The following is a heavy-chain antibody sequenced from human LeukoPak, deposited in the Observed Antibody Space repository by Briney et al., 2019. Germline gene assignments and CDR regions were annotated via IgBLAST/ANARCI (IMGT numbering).Heavy chain of an antibody. V-gene: IGHV3-33*01. CDR3: ARGLERDDAFDI. CDR1: GFTFSSYG. D-gene: IGHD1-1*01. J-gene: IGHJ3*02. CDR2: IWYDGSNK. Sequence: PGGSLRLSCAASGFTFSSYGMHWVRQAPGKGLEWVAVIWYDGSNKYYADSVKGRFTISRDNSKNTLYLQMNSLRAEDTAVYYCARGLERDDAFDIWGQGTMVTVSS.